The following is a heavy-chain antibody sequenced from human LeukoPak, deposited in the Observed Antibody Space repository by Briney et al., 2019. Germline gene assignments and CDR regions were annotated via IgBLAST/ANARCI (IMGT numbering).Heavy chain of an antibody. CDR1: GFSFSTFW. CDR2: IREDGSQK. CDR3: AEGHYSNA. J-gene: IGHJ5*02. V-gene: IGHV3-7*01. D-gene: IGHD2-15*01. Sequence: PGGSLRLSCAASGFSFSTFWMGWVRQAPGQGLEWVANIREDGSQKYYVDSVKGRFTISRDNAKNSLYLQMSSLRVEDTAVYYCAEGHYSNAWGQGTLVTVPS.